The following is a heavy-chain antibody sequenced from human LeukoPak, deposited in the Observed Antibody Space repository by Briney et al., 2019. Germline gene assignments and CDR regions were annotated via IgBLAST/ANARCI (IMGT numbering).Heavy chain of an antibody. V-gene: IGHV4-59*01. CDR2: IYYSGST. Sequence: SETLSLTCTVSGGSISSYYWSWIRQPPGKGLEWIGYIYYSGSTNYNPSLKSRVTISVDTSKNQFSLKLSSVTAADTAVYYCARSGDIVVVPAATRRNWFDPWGQGTLVTVSS. D-gene: IGHD2-2*01. J-gene: IGHJ5*02. CDR1: GGSISSYY. CDR3: ARSGDIVVVPAATRRNWFDP.